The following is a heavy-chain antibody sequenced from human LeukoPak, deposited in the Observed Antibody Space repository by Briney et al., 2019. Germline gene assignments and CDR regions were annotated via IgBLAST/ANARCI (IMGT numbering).Heavy chain of an antibody. Sequence: GSLRLSCSASGFIFSDHYMDWFRQAPGKGLEWIGEINHSGSTNYNPSLKSRVTISVDTSKNQFSLKLSSVTAADTAVYYCARRLTMVLPGEEYWGQGTLVTVSS. CDR3: ARRLTMVLPGEEY. J-gene: IGHJ4*02. CDR1: GFIFSDHY. D-gene: IGHD3-10*01. V-gene: IGHV4-34*01. CDR2: INHSGST.